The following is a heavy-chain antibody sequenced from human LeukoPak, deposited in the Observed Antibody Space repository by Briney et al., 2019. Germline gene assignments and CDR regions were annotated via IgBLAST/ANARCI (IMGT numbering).Heavy chain of an antibody. CDR2: IYRGDSDT. CDR1: GYSFTSYW. V-gene: IGHV5-51*01. CDR3: ARQEGGLVGATPTTFDY. J-gene: IGHJ4*02. D-gene: IGHD1-26*01. Sequence: GESLKISCKGSGYSFTSYWIGWVRQMPGKGLEWMGIIYRGDSDTRYSTSFQGQVTISADKTISTAYLQWSSLKASDTAMYYCARQEGGLVGATPTTFDYWGQGTLVTVSS.